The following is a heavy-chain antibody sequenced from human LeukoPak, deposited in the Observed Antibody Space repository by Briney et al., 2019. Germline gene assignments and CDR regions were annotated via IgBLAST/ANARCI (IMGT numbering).Heavy chain of an antibody. J-gene: IGHJ3*02. CDR1: GGSISSYY. V-gene: IGHV4-59*01. Sequence: SETLSLTCTVSGGSISSYYWSWIRQPPGKGLEWIGYIYYSGSTNYNPSLKSRVTISVDTAKNQFSLKLSSVTAADTAVYYCARRVVRGVSDAFDIWGQGTMVTVSS. CDR3: ARRVVRGVSDAFDI. CDR2: IYYSGST. D-gene: IGHD3-10*01.